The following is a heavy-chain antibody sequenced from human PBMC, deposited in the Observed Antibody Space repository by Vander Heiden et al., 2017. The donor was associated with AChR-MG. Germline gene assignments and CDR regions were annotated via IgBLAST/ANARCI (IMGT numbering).Heavy chain of an antibody. V-gene: IGHV4-39*01. CDR3: AAGYCSSTSCVGVVDV. Sequence: QLQLQESGPGLVKPSETLSLPCTVSGGSISSSSYYWGWFRQPPGKGREWIGSIYYSGSTYYNPSLKSRVTISVDTSKNQFSLKLSSVTAADTAVYYCAAGYCSSTSCVGVVDVWGQGTTVTVSS. D-gene: IGHD2-2*01. CDR2: IYYSGST. J-gene: IGHJ6*02. CDR1: GGSISSSSYY.